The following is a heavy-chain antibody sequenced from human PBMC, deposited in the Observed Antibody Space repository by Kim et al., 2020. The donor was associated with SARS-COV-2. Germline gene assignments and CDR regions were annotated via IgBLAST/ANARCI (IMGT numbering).Heavy chain of an antibody. V-gene: IGHV3-9*01. CDR1: GFTFGDYA. CDR3: AKATTDYGGNSLDY. D-gene: IGHD4-17*01. Sequence: GGSLRLSCAASGFTFGDYAMHWVRQAPGKGLEWVSGISWNSGSIGYADSVKGRFTISRDNAKNSLYLQMNSLRAEDTALYYCAKATTDYGGNSLDYWGQGTLVTVSS. J-gene: IGHJ4*02. CDR2: ISWNSGSI.